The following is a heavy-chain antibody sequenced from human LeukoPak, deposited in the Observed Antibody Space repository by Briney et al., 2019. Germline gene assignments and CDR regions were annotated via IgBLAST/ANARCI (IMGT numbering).Heavy chain of an antibody. CDR2: INPNTGGT. Sequence: ASVKVSCKSSGYTFTGYYLHWVRQAPGQGLEWMGWINPNTGGTTYAEKVQGRVTMTRDTSISTAYMELNRLRSDDTVMYFCARGYDFWSAPDAFDIWGQGTMVTVSS. V-gene: IGHV1-2*02. D-gene: IGHD3-3*01. CDR3: ARGYDFWSAPDAFDI. CDR1: GYTFTGYY. J-gene: IGHJ3*02.